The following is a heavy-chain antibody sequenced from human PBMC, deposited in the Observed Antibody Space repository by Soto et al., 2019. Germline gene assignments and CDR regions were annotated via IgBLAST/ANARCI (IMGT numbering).Heavy chain of an antibody. V-gene: IGHV3-23*01. Sequence: GGSLRLSCAASGFTFSHHDMSWVRQAPGKGLEWVSAISGSGGRTHYADSVKGRFTISRDNSKNMLSLQMNSLRAEDTAVYHCAKGISSASSFDYWGQGTLVTVSS. CDR1: GFTFSHHD. D-gene: IGHD3-22*01. CDR3: AKGISSASSFDY. J-gene: IGHJ4*02. CDR2: ISGSGGRT.